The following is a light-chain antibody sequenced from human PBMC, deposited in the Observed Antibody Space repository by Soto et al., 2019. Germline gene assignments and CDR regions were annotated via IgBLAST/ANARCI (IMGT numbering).Light chain of an antibody. CDR2: GAS. Sequence: EIVLTQSPGTLSLSPGERAPLSCRAIQSVSSSYLAWYQQKPGQAPRLLIYGASSRATGIPDRFSGSGSGTDFTLTISRLEPEDFAVYYCQQYGSSPWTFGQGTKV. V-gene: IGKV3-20*01. CDR1: QSVSSSY. CDR3: QQYGSSPWT. J-gene: IGKJ1*01.